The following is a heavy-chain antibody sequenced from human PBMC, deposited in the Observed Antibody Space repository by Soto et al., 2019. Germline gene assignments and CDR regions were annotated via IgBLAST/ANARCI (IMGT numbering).Heavy chain of an antibody. CDR1: GGSRISYY. J-gene: IGHJ4*02. CDR3: ARGGLFVQKPSDY. Sequence: SETLSLTCAVSGGSRISYYWSWIRQPPEKGLEWIGYIYYSGSTTYNPSLKRRLTISLDMSKNQFSLRLRSVTAAETAVYYCARGGLFVQKPSDYSGQATLVTVSS. D-gene: IGHD3-10*02. V-gene: IGHV4-59*01. CDR2: IYYSGST.